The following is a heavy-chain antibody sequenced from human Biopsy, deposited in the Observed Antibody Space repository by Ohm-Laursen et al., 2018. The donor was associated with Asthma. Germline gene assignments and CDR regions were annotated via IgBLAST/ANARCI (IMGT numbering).Heavy chain of an antibody. D-gene: IGHD3-10*01. CDR2: ISVYNGNT. CDR3: ARAVDYSHYYGIDV. CDR1: GYTFNSAG. J-gene: IGHJ6*02. Sequence: SVKASCKTSGYTFNSAGITWVRQDPGQGLEWMGWISVYNGNTKVAQKLQDRATMITDTSTSTAYMELRSLRSDDTAVYFCARAVDYSHYYGIDVWGQGTTVTVS. V-gene: IGHV1-18*01.